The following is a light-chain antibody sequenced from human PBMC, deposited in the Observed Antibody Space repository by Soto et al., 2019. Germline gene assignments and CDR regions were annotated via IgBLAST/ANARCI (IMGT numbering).Light chain of an antibody. J-gene: IGLJ3*02. Sequence: SYELTQPPSVSVAPGQTASITCGGNNIGGKSVHWYQQKPGQAPVLVVYDDSDRPSGIPERFSGSNSGNTATLTISRVEAGDEADYYCQVCDSSSDLWVFGGGTKLTVL. CDR1: NIGGKS. CDR2: DDS. V-gene: IGLV3-21*02. CDR3: QVCDSSSDLWV.